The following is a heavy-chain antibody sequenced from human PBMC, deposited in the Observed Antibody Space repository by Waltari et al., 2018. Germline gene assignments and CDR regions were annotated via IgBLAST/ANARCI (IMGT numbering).Heavy chain of an antibody. CDR2: IYWNVDK. CDR1: GFSLSTSGVG. CDR3: ARAWDDLEPGSSWSLAPGSYYFDY. D-gene: IGHD6-13*01. Sequence: QITLKESGPTLVKPTQTLTLTCPFSGFSLSTSGVGVGWIRQPPGQSLEWLALIYWNVDKRYRPSLKSRLTITKDTAKNQVVLTMANLDPVYTATYYGARAWDDLEPGSSWSLAPGSYYFDYWGQGTLVTVAS. V-gene: IGHV2-5*01. J-gene: IGHJ4*02.